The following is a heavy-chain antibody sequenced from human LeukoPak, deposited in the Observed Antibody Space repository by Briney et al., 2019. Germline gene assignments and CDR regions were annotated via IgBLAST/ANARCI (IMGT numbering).Heavy chain of an antibody. CDR3: ARSLAAIY. CDR1: GGSISSSSYY. V-gene: IGHV4-39*01. Sequence: PSETLSLTCTVSGGSISSSSYYWGWIRQPPGKGLEWIGSIYYSGSTYYNPSLKSRGTISVDTSKNQFSLKLSSVTAADTAVYYCARSLAAIYWGQGTLVTVSS. CDR2: IYYSGST. J-gene: IGHJ4*02. D-gene: IGHD2-2*01.